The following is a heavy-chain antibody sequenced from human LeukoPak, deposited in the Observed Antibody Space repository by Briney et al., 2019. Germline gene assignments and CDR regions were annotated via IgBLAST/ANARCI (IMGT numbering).Heavy chain of an antibody. Sequence: SQTLSLTCAIPGDRVSGDSAVAWNWLRQSPSRGLGWLGRTYYRAKWNDDYAVSVKSRITINPHTSKNQFSLHLNSVTPEDTAVYYCARGRNSGFDYWGQGTLVTASS. CDR1: GDRVSGDSAVA. CDR2: TYYRAKWND. D-gene: IGHD2/OR15-2a*01. CDR3: ARGRNSGFDY. J-gene: IGHJ4*02. V-gene: IGHV6-1*01.